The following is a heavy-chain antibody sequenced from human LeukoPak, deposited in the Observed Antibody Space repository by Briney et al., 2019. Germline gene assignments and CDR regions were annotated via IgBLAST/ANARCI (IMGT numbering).Heavy chain of an antibody. V-gene: IGHV4-4*07. CDR2: CYTSGST. CDR3: ARGFLGDYFGSGSYYVFDY. J-gene: IGHJ4*02. Sequence: KPSETLSLTCTVSGGSISSYYWSWIRQPAGKGLEWIGRCYTSGSTKYNPSLKSRVTMSEDTSKNQFSLKLSSVTAADTAVYYCARGFLGDYFGSGSYYVFDYWGQGTLVTVSS. D-gene: IGHD3-10*01. CDR1: GGSISSYY.